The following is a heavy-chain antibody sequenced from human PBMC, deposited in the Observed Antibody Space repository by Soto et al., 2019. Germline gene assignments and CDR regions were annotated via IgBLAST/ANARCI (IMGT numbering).Heavy chain of an antibody. CDR3: SRPTPHDILTPYSPIRSYHYGLDV. J-gene: IGHJ6*02. CDR1: GFTFSNAW. Sequence: EVQQVESGGGLVKPGGSLRLSCAASGFTFSNAWMSWVRQAPGKGLEWVGRIKSKTDGGTTDYAAPMKGRFTISRDDSKNTLYLHMNSLKTEVTAVYYCSRPTPHDILTPYSPIRSYHYGLDVWGQGTTVTVSS. CDR2: IKSKTDGGTT. V-gene: IGHV3-15*01. D-gene: IGHD3-9*01.